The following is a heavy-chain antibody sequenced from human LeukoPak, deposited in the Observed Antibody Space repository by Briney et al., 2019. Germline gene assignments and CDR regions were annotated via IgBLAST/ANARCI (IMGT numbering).Heavy chain of an antibody. Sequence: PGGSLRLSCAASGFTFSSYSMNWVRQAPGKGLEWVSYISSSSSTIYYADSVKGRFTISRDNAKNSLYLQMNSLRAEDTAFYHCARDFLVAAAFDSAFDIWGQGTMVTVS. CDR1: GFTFSSYS. J-gene: IGHJ3*02. V-gene: IGHV3-48*04. CDR2: ISSSSSTI. D-gene: IGHD6-13*01. CDR3: ARDFLVAAAFDSAFDI.